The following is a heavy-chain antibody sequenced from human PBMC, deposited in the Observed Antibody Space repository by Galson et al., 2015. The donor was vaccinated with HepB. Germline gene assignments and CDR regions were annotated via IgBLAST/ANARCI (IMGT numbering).Heavy chain of an antibody. Sequence: SVKVSCKASGYTFTSYYMHWVRQAPGQGLEWMGIINPSGGSTSYAQKFQGRVTMTRDTSTSTVYMELSSLRSEDTAVYYCARDQAYYDFWSGYYDYWGQGTLVTVSS. CDR1: GYTFTSYY. CDR2: INPSGGST. D-gene: IGHD3-3*01. CDR3: ARDQAYYDFWSGYYDY. J-gene: IGHJ4*02. V-gene: IGHV1-46*01.